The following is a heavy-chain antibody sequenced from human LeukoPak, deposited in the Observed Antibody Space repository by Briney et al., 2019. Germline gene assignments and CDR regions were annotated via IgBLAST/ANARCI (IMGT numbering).Heavy chain of an antibody. V-gene: IGHV3-30*18. CDR2: ISHDGDKK. CDR1: GFIFSHFG. D-gene: IGHD2-8*02. J-gene: IGHJ6*02. CDR3: AKDAKYCTGASCQNLFYGMDA. Sequence: GGSLRLSCAASGFIFSHFGMHWVRQSPGKGLRWVAVISHDGDKKYYADSVKGRATISRDNSKNTLDLQMNSLGGEDTAVYYCAKDAKYCTGASCQNLFYGMDAWGQGTTVTVSS.